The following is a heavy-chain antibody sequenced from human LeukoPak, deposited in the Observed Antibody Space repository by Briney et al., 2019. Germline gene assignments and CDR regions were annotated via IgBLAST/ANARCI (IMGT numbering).Heavy chain of an antibody. D-gene: IGHD1-26*01. CDR2: IGTGGGRT. V-gene: IGHV3-23*01. Sequence: GGSLRLSCAASGFKFNTYAMNWVRQAPGKGPEWVSAIGTGGGRTFSADSVKGRFTISRDNSRNTLYLQMNSLRAEDTAVYYCAKAVGSSSYYFYMDVWGKGTTVTVSS. CDR1: GFKFNTYA. J-gene: IGHJ6*03. CDR3: AKAVGSSSYYFYMDV.